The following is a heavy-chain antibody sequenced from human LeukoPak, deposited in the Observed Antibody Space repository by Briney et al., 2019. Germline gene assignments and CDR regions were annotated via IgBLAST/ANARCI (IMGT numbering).Heavy chain of an antibody. J-gene: IGHJ4*02. CDR2: IYSGGST. Sequence: GGSLRLSCAASGLTFSSYAMSWVRQAPGKGLEWVSVIYSGGSTYYADSVKGRFTFSRDNSKNTLYLQMNSLRAEDTAVYYCAKYTHSSGFDYWGQGTLVTVSS. CDR1: GLTFSSYA. CDR3: AKYTHSSGFDY. D-gene: IGHD3-22*01. V-gene: IGHV3-23*03.